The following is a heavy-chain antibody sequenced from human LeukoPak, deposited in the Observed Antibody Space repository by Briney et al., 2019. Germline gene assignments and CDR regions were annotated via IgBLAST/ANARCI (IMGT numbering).Heavy chain of an antibody. J-gene: IGHJ4*02. CDR3: ARAYDSFGY. Sequence: ASVKVSCKASGYIFTSLGITRVRHAPGRGLEWMGWIGTDNGNTNYTPTLQGRLTLTTDTSTSTAYMELRRLRSDDTAVYYCARAYDSFGYWGQGTLVTVSS. D-gene: IGHD3-22*01. CDR2: IGTDNGNT. CDR1: GYIFTSLG. V-gene: IGHV1-18*04.